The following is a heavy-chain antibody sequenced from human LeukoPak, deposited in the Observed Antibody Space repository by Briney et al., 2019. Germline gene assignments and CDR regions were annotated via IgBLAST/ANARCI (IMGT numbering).Heavy chain of an antibody. CDR3: ARGDGYYFGF. CDR2: ISWNSGSI. J-gene: IGHJ4*02. V-gene: IGHV3-9*01. Sequence: PGRSLRLSCAASGFTFDDYAMHWVRQAPGKGLEWVSGISWNSGSIGYADSVKGRFTISRDNARNSLFLQMNSLRAEDTAVYYCARGDGYYFGFWGQGTPVTVSS. CDR1: GFTFDDYA.